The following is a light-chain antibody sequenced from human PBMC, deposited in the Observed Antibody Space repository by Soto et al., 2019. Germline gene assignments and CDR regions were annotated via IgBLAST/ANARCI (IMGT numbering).Light chain of an antibody. Sequence: DILMTHSPYSLAVSLGERATINCKSSQSVLYSSNNKNYLAWYQQKPGQPPKLLIYWASTRESGVPDRFSGSGSGTDFTLTISSLQAEDVAVYYCQQYYSTPPTFAQGTKVDIK. CDR2: WAS. CDR1: QSVLYSSNNKNY. V-gene: IGKV4-1*01. J-gene: IGKJ1*01. CDR3: QQYYSTPPT.